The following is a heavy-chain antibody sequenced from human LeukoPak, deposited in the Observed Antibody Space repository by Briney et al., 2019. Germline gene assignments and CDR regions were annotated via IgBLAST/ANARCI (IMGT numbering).Heavy chain of an antibody. D-gene: IGHD2-2*01. V-gene: IGHV4-4*02. CDR2: IYHSGST. Sequence: GTLSLTCAVSGGSISSSNWWSWVRQPPGQGLEWIGEIYHSGSTNYNPSLKSRVTISVDKSKNQFSLKLNSMTAADTAVYYCARGREIGYQLPLDYWGQGTLVTVSS. CDR1: GGSISSSNW. J-gene: IGHJ4*02. CDR3: ARGREIGYQLPLDY.